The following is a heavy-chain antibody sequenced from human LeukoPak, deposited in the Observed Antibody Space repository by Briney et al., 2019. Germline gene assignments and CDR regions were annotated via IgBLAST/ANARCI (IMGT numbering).Heavy chain of an antibody. J-gene: IGHJ2*01. CDR1: GYXFTSYY. Sequence: ASVKVSCKASGYXFTSYYIHWVRQGPGQGLEWMGIINPSGGSTSYAQKFQGRVTMTRDTSTNTVYMELSSLRSEDTAVFYCVRGASSIAALNPFWYFDLWGRGTLVTVSS. D-gene: IGHD6-6*01. CDR3: VRGASSIAALNPFWYFDL. CDR2: INPSGGST. V-gene: IGHV1-46*01.